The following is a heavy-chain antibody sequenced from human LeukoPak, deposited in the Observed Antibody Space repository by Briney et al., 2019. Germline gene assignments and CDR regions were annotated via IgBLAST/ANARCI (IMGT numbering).Heavy chain of an antibody. D-gene: IGHD4-23*01. CDR1: GFTFSSYE. CDR2: IGNKAISYTT. CDR3: ARVTTVVTPNWDYQHYMDV. J-gene: IGHJ6*03. V-gene: IGHV3-72*01. Sequence: PGGSLRLSCAASGFTFSSYEMNWVRQAPGKGLEWVGRIGNKAISYTTEYATSVKGRFSISRVDSKNSLYLQMNSLKTEDTAVYYCARVTTVVTPNWDYQHYMDVWGKGTSVIVSS.